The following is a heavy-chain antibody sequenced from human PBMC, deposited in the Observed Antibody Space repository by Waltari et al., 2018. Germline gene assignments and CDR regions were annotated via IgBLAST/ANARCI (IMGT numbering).Heavy chain of an antibody. CDR2: ISSAGSYK. D-gene: IGHD2-8*01. CDR1: GFTFGTYT. CDR3: ARVNGGTPDWFDP. J-gene: IGHJ5*02. V-gene: IGHV3-21*02. Sequence: EVQLVESGGGLVKPGGSLRLSCAASGFTFGTYTMRWGRQAPGKGPGGVSAISSAGSYKYYADSMKGRFTISRDNARNSVYLQMNSLRVDDTAVYYCARVNGGTPDWFDPWGQGTQVTVSS.